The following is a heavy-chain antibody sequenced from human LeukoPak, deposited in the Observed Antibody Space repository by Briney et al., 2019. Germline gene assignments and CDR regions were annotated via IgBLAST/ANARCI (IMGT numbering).Heavy chain of an antibody. V-gene: IGHV4-39*01. CDR3: ARRRDYYDSSGYAFDY. CDR1: GGSISSSSYH. D-gene: IGHD3-22*01. CDR2: IYYSGRT. J-gene: IGHJ4*02. Sequence: SQTLSLTCTVSGGSISSSSYHWGWIRQPPGKGLEWIGSIYYSGRTYYNPSLKSRVTISVDTSKNQFSLKLSSVTAADTAVYYCARRRDYYDSSGYAFDYWGQGTLVTVSS.